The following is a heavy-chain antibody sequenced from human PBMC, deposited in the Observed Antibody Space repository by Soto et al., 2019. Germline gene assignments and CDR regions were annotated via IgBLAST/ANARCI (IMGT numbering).Heavy chain of an antibody. V-gene: IGHV4-30-4*01. CDR3: ARGRGYSYGLDP. D-gene: IGHD5-18*01. J-gene: IGHJ5*02. CDR2: ISYSGTT. Sequence: QVQLQESGPGRVKPSQTLSLTCTVSGDSISSNNNYWSWIRQPPGEGLERIGFISYSGTTSYSPSPKSRVATTLATSKNKISLSLSSVTAADTAVYYCARGRGYSYGLDPWGQGTLVTVSS. CDR1: GDSISSNNNY.